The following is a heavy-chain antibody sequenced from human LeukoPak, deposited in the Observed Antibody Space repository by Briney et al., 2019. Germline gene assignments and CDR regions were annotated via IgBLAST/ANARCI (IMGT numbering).Heavy chain of an antibody. V-gene: IGHV4-4*07. CDR1: GGSISNYY. CDR2: IYAGRNT. CDR3: AREHKDYDGDGYYYGY. D-gene: IGHD2-21*02. J-gene: IGHJ4*02. Sequence: KTLETLSLTCTVSGGSISNYYWSWIRQPAGKGLEWIGRIYAGRNTDHNPSLKSRVTMSPDSSKNQFSLRLTSVTAADTAVYYCAREHKDYDGDGYYYGYWGQGTLVTVSS.